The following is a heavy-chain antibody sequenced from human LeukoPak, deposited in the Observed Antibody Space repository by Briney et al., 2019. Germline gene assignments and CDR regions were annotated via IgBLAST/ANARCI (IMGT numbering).Heavy chain of an antibody. CDR1: GFTFSSYA. D-gene: IGHD6-13*01. CDR3: AREGLIAAENWFDP. Sequence: GSLRLSYAASGFTFSSYAMSWIRQPPGKGLEWIGYIYYSGSTNYNPSLKSRVTISVDTSKNQFSLKLSSVTAADTAVYYCAREGLIAAENWFDPWGQGTLVTVSS. V-gene: IGHV4-59*12. CDR2: IYYSGST. J-gene: IGHJ5*02.